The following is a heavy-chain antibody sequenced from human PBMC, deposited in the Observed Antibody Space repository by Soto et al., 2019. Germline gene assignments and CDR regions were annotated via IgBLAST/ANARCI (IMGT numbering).Heavy chain of an antibody. CDR3: AIEKVGAASVHVFDI. D-gene: IGHD1-26*01. V-gene: IGHV3-21*01. Sequence: CGCLRLGCASCRVSVKIYAIGLVLPAPGKGLEWVSSISSSGGNIYYADSVKGRFTISRDNAKNSLYLQMNSLRAEDTALYYCAIEKVGAASVHVFDIWGQGPMVTVSS. CDR2: ISSSGGNI. CDR1: RVSVKIYA. J-gene: IGHJ3*02.